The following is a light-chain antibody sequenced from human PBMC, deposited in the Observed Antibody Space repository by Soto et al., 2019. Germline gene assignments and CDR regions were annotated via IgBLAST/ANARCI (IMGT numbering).Light chain of an antibody. Sequence: DIVMTQSPATLSVSPGERATLSCRASQSVSSNLAWYQQKRGQAPRLLMYGASTSATGIPVRFSGSGSGTEFTLIISSLQSEDFAVYYCQQYNDWPRTFGQGTKVEIK. V-gene: IGKV3-15*01. CDR3: QQYNDWPRT. J-gene: IGKJ1*01. CDR1: QSVSSN. CDR2: GAS.